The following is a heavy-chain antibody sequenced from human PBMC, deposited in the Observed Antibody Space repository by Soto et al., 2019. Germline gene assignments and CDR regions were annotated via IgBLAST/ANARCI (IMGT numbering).Heavy chain of an antibody. CDR1: GFTFSGFS. V-gene: IGHV3-23*01. J-gene: IGHJ5*02. D-gene: IGHD1-26*01. CDR3: AKNQGVELVPLATVDWFDP. Sequence: PGGSLRLSCAASGFTFSGFSMNWVRQAPGKGLEWISSISGSGFKKYYADSVKGRFTISRDNSKSTVYLELNNLSAEDTAVYHCAKNQGVELVPLATVDWFDPWGQGSVVTVSS. CDR2: ISGSGFKK.